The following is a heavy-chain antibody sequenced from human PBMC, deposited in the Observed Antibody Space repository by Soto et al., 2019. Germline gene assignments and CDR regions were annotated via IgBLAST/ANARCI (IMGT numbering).Heavy chain of an antibody. CDR3: ARDGEERDIVVVPAAHAT. CDR2: IYYTGTT. D-gene: IGHD2-2*01. J-gene: IGHJ5*02. CDR1: GASIISYY. Sequence: SETLSLTCSVSGASIISYYWSWIRQPPGKGLEWIGYIYYTGTTNYNPSLKSRVTMSLDTSKNQFSLKLSSVTAADTAVYYCARDGEERDIVVVPAAHATWGQGTLVTVSS. V-gene: IGHV4-59*12.